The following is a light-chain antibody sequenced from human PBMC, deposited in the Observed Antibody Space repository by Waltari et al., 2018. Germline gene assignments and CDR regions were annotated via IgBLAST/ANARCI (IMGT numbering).Light chain of an antibody. J-gene: IGKJ4*01. CDR2: YVS. CDR3: QQYSNFPLT. CDR1: QAINND. V-gene: IGKV1-33*01. Sequence: DIQMTQSPSSLSASVRARVTVTCRASQAINNDLSWHQQKPGKAPKSLIHYVSNLETGVPSRFSGRRSGTDYILTITSLQPEDVATYYCQQYSNFPLTFGGGTKVEIK.